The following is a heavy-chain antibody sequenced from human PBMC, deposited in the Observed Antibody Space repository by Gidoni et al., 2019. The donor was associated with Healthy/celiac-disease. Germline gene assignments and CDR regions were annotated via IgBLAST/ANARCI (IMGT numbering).Heavy chain of an antibody. CDR3: ARGGYSGRLGP. CDR2: IYYSGST. V-gene: IGHV4-59*01. CDR1: GGSISSYY. Sequence: QVQLQESGPGLVQPSETLSLTCTVSGGSISSYYWSWIRQPPGKGLEWIGYIYYSGSTNYNPSLKSRVTISVDTSKNQFSLKLSSVTAADTAVYYCARGGYSGRLGPWGQGTLVTVSS. D-gene: IGHD1-26*01. J-gene: IGHJ5*02.